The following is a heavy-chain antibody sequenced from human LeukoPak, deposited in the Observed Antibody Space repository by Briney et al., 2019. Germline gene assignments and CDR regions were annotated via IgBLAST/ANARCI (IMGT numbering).Heavy chain of an antibody. CDR3: ARRMGGKQQLGINWFDP. J-gene: IGHJ5*02. Sequence: SETLSLTCTVSGGSISSSSYYWGWIRQPPGKGLEWIGSIYYSGSTYYNPSLKSRVTISVDTSKNQFSLKLSSVTAADTAVYYCARRMGGKQQLGINWFDPWGQGTLVTVSS. D-gene: IGHD6-13*01. CDR2: IYYSGST. V-gene: IGHV4-39*01. CDR1: GGSISSSSYY.